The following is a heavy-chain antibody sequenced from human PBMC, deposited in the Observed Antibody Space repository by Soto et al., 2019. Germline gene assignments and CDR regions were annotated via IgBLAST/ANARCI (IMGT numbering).Heavy chain of an antibody. J-gene: IGHJ6*02. Sequence: GESLKISCQGSGYMFTNYLINWVRQVSVGGLEWLGRIDPSGSYTKYNPSFQGHVNISADKATSTAYLPCSSLRASDAAVYYCATHNFFCGDECTSSGMDFWAHGPTVTVS. CDR1: GYMFTNYL. CDR3: ATHNFFCGDECTSSGMDF. V-gene: IGHV5-10-1*01. CDR2: IDPSGSYT. D-gene: IGHD3-3*01.